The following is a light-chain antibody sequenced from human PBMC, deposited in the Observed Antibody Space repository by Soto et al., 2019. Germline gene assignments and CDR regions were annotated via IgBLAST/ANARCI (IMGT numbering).Light chain of an antibody. CDR2: TAS. V-gene: IGKV3-20*01. CDR1: QSVGRNY. Sequence: EIVLTQSPGTLSLSPGESATLSCGACQSVGRNYLAWFQKKPGQAPRLLIHTASGRATGIPDRFSGSGSGTDFTLTVSRLEPEDLAVYYCHQYASAPLTFGGGTKV. CDR3: HQYASAPLT. J-gene: IGKJ4*01.